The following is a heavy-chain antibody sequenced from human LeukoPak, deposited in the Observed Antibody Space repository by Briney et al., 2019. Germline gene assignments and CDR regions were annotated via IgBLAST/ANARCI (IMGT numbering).Heavy chain of an antibody. Sequence: GGSLGLSCAASGFTFNNYAMSWVRQAPGKGLEWVSAISGSGGSTYYADSVKGRFTISRDNSKNTLYLQMNSLRAEDTAVYYCACQTTVVTPGFYWGQGTLVTVSS. J-gene: IGHJ4*02. CDR2: ISGSGGST. CDR3: ACQTTVVTPGFY. CDR1: GFTFNNYA. V-gene: IGHV3-23*01. D-gene: IGHD4-23*01.